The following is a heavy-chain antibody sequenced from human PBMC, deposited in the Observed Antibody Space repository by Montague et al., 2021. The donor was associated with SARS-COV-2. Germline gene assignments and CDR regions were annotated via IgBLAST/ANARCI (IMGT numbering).Heavy chain of an antibody. CDR3: AREGEWEPQGPRHSSFYFAMDV. CDR1: GDSVASNSAA. D-gene: IGHD1-26*01. CDR2: TYYRSKWYN. J-gene: IGHJ6*02. Sequence: CAISGDSVASNSAAWIWIRQSPSRGLEWLARTYYRSKWYNEYAVSVKSRINIIPDTSKNHLSLQVNSVTPEDTAVYYCAREGEWEPQGPRHSSFYFAMDVWGQGTSVTVSS. V-gene: IGHV6-1*01.